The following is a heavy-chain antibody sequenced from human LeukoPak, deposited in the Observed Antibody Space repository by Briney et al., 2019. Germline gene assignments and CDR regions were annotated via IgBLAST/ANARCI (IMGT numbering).Heavy chain of an antibody. Sequence: SETLSLTCTVSGGSISSGDYYWSWIRQPPGKGLEWIAYIYYSGSTYYNPSLKSRVTISVDTSKNQFSLKLSSVTAADTAVYYCARETGRDYGDYGGYYFDYWGQGTLVTVSS. CDR2: IYYSGST. V-gene: IGHV4-30-4*01. D-gene: IGHD4-17*01. CDR1: GGSISSGDYY. J-gene: IGHJ4*02. CDR3: ARETGRDYGDYGGYYFDY.